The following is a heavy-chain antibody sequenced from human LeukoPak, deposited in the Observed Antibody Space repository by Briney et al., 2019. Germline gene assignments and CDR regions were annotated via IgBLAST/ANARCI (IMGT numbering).Heavy chain of an antibody. CDR3: AREGGFYRPLDY. J-gene: IGHJ4*02. CDR2: VHLDGRT. V-gene: IGHV4-4*02. CDR1: GGSVISTNW. Sequence: SETLSLTCGVSGGSVISTNWWTWVRQPPGKGLEWIGEVHLDGRTNYNPSLESRLTISVDLSENHVSLKLTSVTAADTAVYYCAREGGFYRPLDYSGQGTLVTVSS. D-gene: IGHD3-3*01.